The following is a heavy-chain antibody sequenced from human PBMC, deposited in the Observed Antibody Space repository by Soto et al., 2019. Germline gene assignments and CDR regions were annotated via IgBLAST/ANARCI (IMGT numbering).Heavy chain of an antibody. Sequence: ASVKVSCKASGYTFTSYGISWVRQAPGQGLEWMGWISAYNGNTNYAQKLQGRVTMTTDTSTSTAYMELRSLRSDDTAAYYCARAPFYGDYGWFDPWGQGTLVTVSS. CDR2: ISAYNGNT. CDR1: GYTFTSYG. V-gene: IGHV1-18*01. CDR3: ARAPFYGDYGWFDP. D-gene: IGHD4-17*01. J-gene: IGHJ5*02.